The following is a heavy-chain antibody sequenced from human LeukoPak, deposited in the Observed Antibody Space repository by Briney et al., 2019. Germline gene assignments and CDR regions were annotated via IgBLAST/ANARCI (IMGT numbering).Heavy chain of an antibody. V-gene: IGHV3-7*03. J-gene: IGHJ4*02. CDR2: IKKDGSET. CDR1: GFTFSTSW. Sequence: GGSLRLSCAAPGFTFSTSWMSWVRQVPGKGLEWVANIKKDGSETYYVDSVKGRFTISRDNAKNSLYLQMNSLRAEDTAMYYCARGRYSGTTYYFDYWGQGTLVTVSS. D-gene: IGHD5-12*01. CDR3: ARGRYSGTTYYFDY.